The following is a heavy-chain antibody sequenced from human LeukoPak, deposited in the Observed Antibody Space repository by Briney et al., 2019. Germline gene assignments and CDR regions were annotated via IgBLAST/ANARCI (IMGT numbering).Heavy chain of an antibody. Sequence: PGGSLRLSCAASGFTFSSYAMNWVRQAPGKGLEWVSAISYSGGSTYYADSVKGRFTISRDNSKNTLYLQMNSLRAEDTAVYYCARDGPGAVEKDYWGQGTLVTVSS. CDR2: ISYSGGST. D-gene: IGHD6-19*01. CDR3: ARDGPGAVEKDY. J-gene: IGHJ4*02. CDR1: GFTFSSYA. V-gene: IGHV3-23*01.